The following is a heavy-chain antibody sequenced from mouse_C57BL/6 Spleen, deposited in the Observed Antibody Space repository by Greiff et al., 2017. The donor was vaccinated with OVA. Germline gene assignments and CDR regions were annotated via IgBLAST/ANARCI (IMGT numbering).Heavy chain of an antibody. CDR1: GYAFSSSW. CDR3: AKNYYGGEGYLDY. D-gene: IGHD1-1*01. J-gene: IGHJ2*01. V-gene: IGHV1-82*01. Sequence: QVQLQQSGPELVKPGASVKISCKASGYAFSSSWMNWVKQRPGKGLEWIGRIYPGDGDTNYNGKFKGKATLTADKSSSTAYMQLSSLTSEDSAVYVCAKNYYGGEGYLDYWGQGTTLTVSS. CDR2: IYPGDGDT.